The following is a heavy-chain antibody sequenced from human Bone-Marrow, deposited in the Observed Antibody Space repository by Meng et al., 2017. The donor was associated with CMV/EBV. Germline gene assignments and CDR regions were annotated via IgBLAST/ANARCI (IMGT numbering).Heavy chain of an antibody. CDR1: GFTFNTYG. CDR2: IQHDGNNK. D-gene: IGHD6-13*01. J-gene: IGHJ6*02. Sequence: GGSLRLSCAASGFTFNTYGMHWVRQAPGKGLEWVAFIQHDGNNKYYVGSVKGRFTISRDNSKGTVSLQMNSLRAEDTAVYYCAKDQVPVGGYYFYGMDVWGQGTTVTVSS. CDR3: AKDQVPVGGYYFYGMDV. V-gene: IGHV3-30*02.